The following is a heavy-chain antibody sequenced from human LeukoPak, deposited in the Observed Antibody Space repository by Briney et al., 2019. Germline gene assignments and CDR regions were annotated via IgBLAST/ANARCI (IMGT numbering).Heavy chain of an antibody. J-gene: IGHJ4*02. V-gene: IGHV3-21*04. Sequence: GGSLRLSCAASGFTFSSYSMNWVRQAPGKGLEWVSSISSSSSYIYYEDSVKGRFTISRDNSKNTLFLQLNSLRAEDTAVYYCAKDRADVVPTMVLDYWGQGTLVTVSS. D-gene: IGHD5-12*01. CDR2: ISSSSSYI. CDR1: GFTFSSYS. CDR3: AKDRADVVPTMVLDY.